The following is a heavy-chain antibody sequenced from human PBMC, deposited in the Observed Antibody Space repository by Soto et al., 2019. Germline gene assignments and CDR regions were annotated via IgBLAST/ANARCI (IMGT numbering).Heavy chain of an antibody. CDR1: GGSISSSTYH. J-gene: IGHJ4*02. CDR3: ARQALYNSGNYYMAY. CDR2: IYYSGST. Sequence: SETLSLTCTVSGGSISSSTYHWGWIRQTPGKGLEWIGSIYYSGSTYYSPSLKSRVTISADTSKNQFSLKLNSVTAADTAVYYCARQALYNSGNYYMAYWGQGTLVTVSS. D-gene: IGHD3-10*01. V-gene: IGHV4-39*01.